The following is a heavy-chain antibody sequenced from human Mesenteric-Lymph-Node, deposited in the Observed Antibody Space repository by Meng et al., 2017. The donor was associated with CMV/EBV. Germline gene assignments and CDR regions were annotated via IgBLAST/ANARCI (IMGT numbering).Heavy chain of an antibody. CDR3: AKHGGS. CDR1: GLTFKNHA. J-gene: IGHJ4*02. D-gene: IGHD3-16*01. CDR2: VTGSGFGR. V-gene: IGHV3-23*01. Sequence: GESLKISCVGSGLTFKNHAMSWVRQAPGKGLEWVSTVTGSGFGRHYADSVKGRFTISRDNSKNTLYLQMNSLRAEDTALYYCAKHGGSWGQGTLVTVSS.